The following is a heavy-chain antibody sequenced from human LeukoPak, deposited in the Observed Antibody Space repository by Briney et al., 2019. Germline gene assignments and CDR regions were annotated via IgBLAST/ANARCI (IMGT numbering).Heavy chain of an antibody. CDR3: AMGLN. CDR2: INQDGSEK. V-gene: IGHV3-7*04. Sequence: GRSLRLSCAASGFTFSSYGMHWVRQAPGKGLEWVANINQDGSEKYYVDSVKGRFTISGDNVKNSLYLQMNSLRAEDTAVYYCAMGLNWGQGALVTVSS. CDR1: GFTFSSYG. J-gene: IGHJ4*02.